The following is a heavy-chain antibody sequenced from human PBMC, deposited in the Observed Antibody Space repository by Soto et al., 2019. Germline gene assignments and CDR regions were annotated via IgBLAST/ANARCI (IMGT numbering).Heavy chain of an antibody. V-gene: IGHV1-69*13. CDR2: IIPIFGTA. CDR1: GGTFSSYA. Sequence: SVQVSCKASGGTFSSYAISWVRQAPGQGLEWMGGIIPIFGTANYAQKFQGRVTITADESTSTAYMELSSLRSEDTAVYYCARGRASIFGVARFDYWGQGTLVTVSS. CDR3: ARGRASIFGVARFDY. D-gene: IGHD3-3*02. J-gene: IGHJ4*02.